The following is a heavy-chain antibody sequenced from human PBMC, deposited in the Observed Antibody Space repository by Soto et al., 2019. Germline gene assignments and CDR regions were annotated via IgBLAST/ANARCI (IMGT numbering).Heavy chain of an antibody. Sequence: EVQLLESGGGLVQPGGSLRLSCAASGFTFSSDAMSWVRQAPGKGLEWVSAISGSGGSTYYADSVKGRFTISRDNSKNTLYLQMNSLRAEDTAVYYCAKSMGGVRGVLNDFDYWGQGTLVTVSS. CDR3: AKSMGGVRGVLNDFDY. CDR2: ISGSGGST. V-gene: IGHV3-23*01. D-gene: IGHD3-10*01. J-gene: IGHJ4*02. CDR1: GFTFSSDA.